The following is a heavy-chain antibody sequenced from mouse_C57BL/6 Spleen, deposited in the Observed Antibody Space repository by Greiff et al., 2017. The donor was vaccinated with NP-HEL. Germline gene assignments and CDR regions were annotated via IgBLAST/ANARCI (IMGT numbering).Heavy chain of an antibody. CDR1: GFTFSDYG. D-gene: IGHD1-1*01. V-gene: IGHV5-17*01. Sequence: EVKLVESGGGLVKPGGSLKLSCAASGFTFSDYGMHWVRQAPEKGLEWVAYISSGSSTIYYADTVKGRFTISRDNAKNTLFLQMTSLRSEDTAMYYCARGNYYGSSKYFDYWGQGTTLTVSS. CDR2: ISSGSSTI. J-gene: IGHJ2*01. CDR3: ARGNYYGSSKYFDY.